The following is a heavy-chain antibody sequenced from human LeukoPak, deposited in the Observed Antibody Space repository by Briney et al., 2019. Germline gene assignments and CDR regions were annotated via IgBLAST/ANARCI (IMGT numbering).Heavy chain of an antibody. J-gene: IGHJ5*02. Sequence: GGSLRLSCAASGFTVSSSYMNWVRQAPGKGLEWVSVIYSGGSTYYADSVKGRFTISRDNSKNTVYLQMNSLRAEDTAVYYCARDSNFDWFDPWGQGTLVTVSS. CDR1: GFTVSSSY. V-gene: IGHV3-66*01. CDR2: IYSGGST. D-gene: IGHD1-7*01. CDR3: ARDSNFDWFDP.